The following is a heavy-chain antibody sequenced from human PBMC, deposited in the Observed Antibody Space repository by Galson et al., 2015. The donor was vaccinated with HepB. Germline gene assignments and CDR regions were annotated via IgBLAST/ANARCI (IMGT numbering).Heavy chain of an antibody. Sequence: SETLSLTCTVSGGSISSSSYYWGWIRQPPGKGLEWIGSIYYSGSTYYNPSLKSRVTISVDTSKNQFSLKLSSVTAADTAVYYCARQGRSGYSPPMYWYFDLWGRGTLVTVSS. V-gene: IGHV4-39*01. CDR3: ARQGRSGYSPPMYWYFDL. J-gene: IGHJ2*01. CDR2: IYYSGST. CDR1: GGSISSSSYY. D-gene: IGHD6-13*01.